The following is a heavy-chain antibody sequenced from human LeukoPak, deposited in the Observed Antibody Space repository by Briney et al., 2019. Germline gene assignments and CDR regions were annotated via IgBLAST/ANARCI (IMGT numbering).Heavy chain of an antibody. CDR3: AKDLRYSGSYLFDC. Sequence: PGGSLRLSCAASGFIFDDYAMHWVRHAPGKGLGWVSGIGWNSASIDYADSVKGRFTISRDNAKNSLYLQMNSLRDEDTALYYCAKDLRYSGSYLFDCWGQGTLVTVSS. D-gene: IGHD1-26*01. CDR1: GFIFDDYA. J-gene: IGHJ4*02. CDR2: IGWNSASI. V-gene: IGHV3-9*01.